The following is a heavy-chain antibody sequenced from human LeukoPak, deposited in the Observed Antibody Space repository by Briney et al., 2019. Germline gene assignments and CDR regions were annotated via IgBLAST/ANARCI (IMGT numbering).Heavy chain of an antibody. CDR3: ARDGDYYGSGSYRDGFDI. J-gene: IGHJ3*02. D-gene: IGHD3-10*01. Sequence: GGSLRLSCAASGFTFSSYSMNWVRQAPGKGLEWVSSISSSSSYIYYADSVKGRFTISRDNAKNSLYLQMNSLRAEDTAVYYCARDGDYYGSGSYRDGFDIWGQGTMVTVSS. CDR2: ISSSSSYI. CDR1: GFTFSSYS. V-gene: IGHV3-21*01.